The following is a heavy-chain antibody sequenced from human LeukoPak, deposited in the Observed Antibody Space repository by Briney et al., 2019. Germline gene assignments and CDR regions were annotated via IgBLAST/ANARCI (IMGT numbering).Heavy chain of an antibody. Sequence: PSETLSLTCTVSGGSISSSSYYWGWIRQPPGKGPEWIGSIYYSGSTYYNPSLKSRVTISVDTSKNQFSLKLSSVTAADTAVYYCASRYDYVWGSYRYARYYFDYWGQGTLVTVSS. D-gene: IGHD3-16*02. J-gene: IGHJ4*02. CDR1: GGSISSSSYY. CDR2: IYYSGST. V-gene: IGHV4-39*07. CDR3: ASRYDYVWGSYRYARYYFDY.